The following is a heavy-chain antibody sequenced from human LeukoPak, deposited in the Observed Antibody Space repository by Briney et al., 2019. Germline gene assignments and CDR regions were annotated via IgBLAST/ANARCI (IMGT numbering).Heavy chain of an antibody. Sequence: PGGSLRLSCVASGFTLSGYAMSWVRQRLGTGLGWVSMSVGTDSSYYADSVKGRLTISRDNSKNTLYLEMNSLRAEDTAVYYCAKSRDSRALFDYWGQGTLVTVSS. V-gene: IGHV3-23*01. D-gene: IGHD3-22*01. CDR2: MSVGTDSS. CDR3: AKSRDSRALFDY. CDR1: GFTLSGYA. J-gene: IGHJ4*02.